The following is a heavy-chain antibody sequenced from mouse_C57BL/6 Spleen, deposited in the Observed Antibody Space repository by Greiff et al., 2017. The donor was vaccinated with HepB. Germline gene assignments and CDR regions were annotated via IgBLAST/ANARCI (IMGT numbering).Heavy chain of an antibody. V-gene: IGHV1-81*01. CDR1: GYTFTSYG. CDR2: IYPRSGNT. Sequence: VKLQESGAELARPGASVKLSCKASGYTFTSYGISWVKQRTGQGLEWIGEIYPRSGNTYYNEKFKGKATLTADKSSSTAYMELRSLTSEDSAVYFCAREGTAEWFAYWGQGTLVTVSA. D-gene: IGHD1-2*01. CDR3: AREGTAEWFAY. J-gene: IGHJ3*01.